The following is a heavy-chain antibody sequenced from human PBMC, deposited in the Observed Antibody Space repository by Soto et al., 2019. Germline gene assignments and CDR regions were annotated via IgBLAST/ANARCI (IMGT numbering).Heavy chain of an antibody. Sequence: VTDSCKASGYNFTSYAISSVRQAHGQGLEWMGWISAYNGNTNYAQKLQGRVTMTTDTSTSTAYMELRSLRSDDTAVYYCARDYYDSRVTFQHWGQGTLVTVSS. CDR1: GYNFTSYA. J-gene: IGHJ1*01. V-gene: IGHV1-18*04. CDR3: ARDYYDSRVTFQH. CDR2: ISAYNGNT. D-gene: IGHD3-22*01.